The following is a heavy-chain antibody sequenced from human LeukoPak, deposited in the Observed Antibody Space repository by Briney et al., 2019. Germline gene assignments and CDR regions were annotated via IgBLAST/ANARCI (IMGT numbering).Heavy chain of an antibody. D-gene: IGHD3-10*01. CDR2: IRYDGSNK. CDR3: ARVYYYGSGSQGNDY. J-gene: IGHJ4*02. Sequence: VGSLRLSCAASGFTFSSYGMHWVRQAPGKGLEWVAFIRYDGSNKYYADSVKGRFTISRDNSKNTLYLQMNSLRAEDTAVYYCARVYYYGSGSQGNDYWGQGTLVTVSS. V-gene: IGHV3-30*02. CDR1: GFTFSSYG.